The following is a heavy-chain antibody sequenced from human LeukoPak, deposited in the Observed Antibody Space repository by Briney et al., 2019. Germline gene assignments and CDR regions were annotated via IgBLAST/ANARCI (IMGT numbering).Heavy chain of an antibody. CDR1: GFTFSSYG. D-gene: IGHD3-10*01. CDR3: AKALNYGSGSYSEY. Sequence: GGSLRLSCAASGFTFSSYGMHWVRQAPGKGLEWVAVISYDGSNKYYADSVKGRFTISRDNSKNTLYLQMNSLRAEDTAVYYCAKALNYGSGSYSEYWGQGTLVTVSS. CDR2: ISYDGSNK. J-gene: IGHJ4*02. V-gene: IGHV3-30*18.